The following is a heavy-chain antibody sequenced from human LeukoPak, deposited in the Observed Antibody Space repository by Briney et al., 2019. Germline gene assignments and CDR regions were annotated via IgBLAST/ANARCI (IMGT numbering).Heavy chain of an antibody. V-gene: IGHV4-59*01. CDR3: ARIDSSGYPPHFDY. D-gene: IGHD3-22*01. CDR2: IYYSGST. J-gene: IGHJ4*02. Sequence: SETLSLTCTVSGGSISSYYWSWIRQPPGKGLEWIGYIYYSGSTNYNPSLKSRVTISVTTSMNQFSLKLSCETAAVTAVYYCARIDSSGYPPHFDYWGQGTLVTVSS. CDR1: GGSISSYY.